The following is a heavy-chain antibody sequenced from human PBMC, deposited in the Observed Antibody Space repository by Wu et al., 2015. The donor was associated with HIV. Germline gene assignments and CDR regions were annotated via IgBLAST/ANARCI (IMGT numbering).Heavy chain of an antibody. Sequence: QVHLVQSGAEVKQPGASLKVSCKASGYTFTGYYLHWVRQAPGQGLEWMGCINPNSGGTNYAQSFQGRVTMTRDTSVTTAYMELSRLTSDDTAVFYCARDQLGSGIWYVFDFWGEGTLVTVSP. CDR1: GYTFTGYY. CDR3: ARDQLGSGIWYVFDF. D-gene: IGHD3-16*01. J-gene: IGHJ4*02. V-gene: IGHV1-2*02. CDR2: INPNSGGT.